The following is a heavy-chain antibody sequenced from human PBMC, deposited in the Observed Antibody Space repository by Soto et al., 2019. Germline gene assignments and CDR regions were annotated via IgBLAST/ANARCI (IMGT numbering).Heavy chain of an antibody. D-gene: IGHD4-17*01. J-gene: IGHJ6*02. Sequence: KSXATLRLTCTVSGGSISSYALSWIRQPAGKGLEWIWRIYTSVSTNYNPSLKSRVTMSVDTSKNQFSLKLSSVTAADTAVYYCARDGHDYGDYEVRHTATHYYPDGMDVWGQGTTVTVSS. CDR2: IYTSVST. CDR3: ARDGHDYGDYEVRHTATHYYPDGMDV. CDR1: GGSISSYA. V-gene: IGHV4-4*07.